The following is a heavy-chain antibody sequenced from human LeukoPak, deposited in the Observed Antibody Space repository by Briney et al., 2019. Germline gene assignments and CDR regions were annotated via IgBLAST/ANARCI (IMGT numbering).Heavy chain of an antibody. J-gene: IGHJ4*03. CDR2: FDHRGSS. CDR3: ATRSSTLAAARCFDD. D-gene: IGHD6-6*01. V-gene: IGHV4-34*01. CDR1: GESFSAYF. Sequence: PSETLSLTCALHGESFSAYFWSWIRQVPGKGLEWIGEFDHRGSSNYNPPLKSRATISEDTSKNHFSLSLTSVTAADTAVYYCATRSSTLAAARCFDDWGQGTVVTVSS.